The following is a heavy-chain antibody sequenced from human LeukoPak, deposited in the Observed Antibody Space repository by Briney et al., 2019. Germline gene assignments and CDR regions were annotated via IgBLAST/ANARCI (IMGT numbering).Heavy chain of an antibody. Sequence: PSETLSLTCTVSHYSISSGFYWGWIQQSPGRGLEWIGAIDHTGSTYYNPSLKSRVTISVDTSKNQFSLNVNSLTAADTTIYYSARLSYGYDPYYFDCWGQGTLVTVAS. CDR3: ARLSYGYDPYYFDC. J-gene: IGHJ4*02. V-gene: IGHV4-38-2*02. CDR1: HYSISSGFY. CDR2: IDHTGST. D-gene: IGHD5-12*01.